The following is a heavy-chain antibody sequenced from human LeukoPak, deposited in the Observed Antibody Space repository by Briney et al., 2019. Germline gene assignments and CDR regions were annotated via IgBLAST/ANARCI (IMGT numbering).Heavy chain of an antibody. CDR3: ARGVNSAIDW. CDR2: INGDGRDT. Sequence: GGSLRLSCAASDFSFSTYWMNWVRQAPGKGLEWVANINGDGRDTYYVGSVRGRFTISRDNADNSLYLQMNSLRGDDTAVYYCARGVNSAIDWWGQGTLVTVSS. CDR1: DFSFSTYW. J-gene: IGHJ4*02. D-gene: IGHD3-10*01. V-gene: IGHV3-7*01.